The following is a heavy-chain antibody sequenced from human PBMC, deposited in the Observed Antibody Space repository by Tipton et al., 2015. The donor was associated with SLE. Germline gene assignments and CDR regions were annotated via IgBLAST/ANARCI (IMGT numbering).Heavy chain of an antibody. Sequence: TLSLTCTVSGGSISSYYWSWIRQPPGEGLEWIGYIYYSGSTNYNPSLKSRVTISVDTSKNQFSLKLSSVTAADTAVYYCARLTTVTTRGYFDYWGQGTLVTVSS. J-gene: IGHJ4*02. D-gene: IGHD4-17*01. V-gene: IGHV4-59*01. CDR1: GGSISSYY. CDR3: ARLTTVTTRGYFDY. CDR2: IYYSGST.